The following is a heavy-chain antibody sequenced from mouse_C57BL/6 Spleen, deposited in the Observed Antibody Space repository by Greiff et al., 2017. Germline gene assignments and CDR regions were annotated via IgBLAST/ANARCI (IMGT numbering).Heavy chain of an antibody. V-gene: IGHV3-6*01. CDR1: GYSITSGYY. CDR3: ARGSAYYIAMDY. Sequence: EVKLMESGPGLVKPSQSLSLTCSVTGYSITSGYYWNWIRQFPGNKLEWMGYISYDGSNNYNPSLKNRISITRDTSKNQFFLKLNSVTTEDTATYYCARGSAYYIAMDYWGQGTSVTVSS. D-gene: IGHD2-12*01. J-gene: IGHJ4*01. CDR2: ISYDGSN.